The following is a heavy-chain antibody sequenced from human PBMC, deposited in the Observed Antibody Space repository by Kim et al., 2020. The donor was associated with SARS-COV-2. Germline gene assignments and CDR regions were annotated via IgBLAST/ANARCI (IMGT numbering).Heavy chain of an antibody. CDR2: IDPSDSYT. D-gene: IGHD3-10*01. CDR3: ASLHGGLRTEFDY. V-gene: IGHV5-10-1*01. Sequence: GECLKISCKGSGYSFTSYWISWVRQMPGKGLEWMGRIDPSDSYTNYSPSFQGHVTISADKSISTAYLQWSSLKASDTAMYYCASLHGGLRTEFDYWGQGTLVTVSS. J-gene: IGHJ4*02. CDR1: GYSFTSYW.